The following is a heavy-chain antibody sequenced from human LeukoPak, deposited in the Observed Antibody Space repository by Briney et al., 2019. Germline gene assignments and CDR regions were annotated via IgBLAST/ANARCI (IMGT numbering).Heavy chain of an antibody. Sequence: SETLSLTCTVSGGSVNSGSYYWSWIRQPPGKGLEWIGYIYDSGSTNHNPSLKSRVTMSEDTSKNQFSLKLSSVTAADTAVYYCARDLGNWFDPWGQGTLVTVSS. CDR1: GGSVNSGSYY. CDR2: IYDSGST. CDR3: ARDLGNWFDP. J-gene: IGHJ5*02. V-gene: IGHV4-61*01.